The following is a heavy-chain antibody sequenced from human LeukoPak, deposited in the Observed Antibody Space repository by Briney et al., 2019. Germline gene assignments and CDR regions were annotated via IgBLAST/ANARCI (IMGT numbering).Heavy chain of an antibody. D-gene: IGHD6-19*01. CDR1: GFTFGSYG. CDR2: INWNGGST. Sequence: PGGSLRLSCDASGFTFGSYGMNWVRQAPGKGLEWVSGINWNGGSTSYADSVKGRFTISRDNAKNSLYLQMNSLRVEDTAFYYCAKDNRRHYTSGPNPDSLHWGQGALVTVSS. V-gene: IGHV3-20*04. J-gene: IGHJ4*02. CDR3: AKDNRRHYTSGPNPDSLH.